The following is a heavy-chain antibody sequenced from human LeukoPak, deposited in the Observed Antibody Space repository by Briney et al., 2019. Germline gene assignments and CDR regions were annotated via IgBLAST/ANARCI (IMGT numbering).Heavy chain of an antibody. CDR3: ARDSSYYGSGSYQAY. V-gene: IGHV3-23*01. CDR1: GFTFSSSA. CDR2: ISAGGGTT. J-gene: IGHJ4*02. Sequence: PGGSLRLSCAASGFTFSSSAMSWVRQAPGKGLEWASAISAGGGTTYYADSVKGRFTIPRDNSKNTLYLQMNSLRAEDTAVYYCARDSSYYGSGSYQAYWGQGTLVTVSS. D-gene: IGHD3-10*01.